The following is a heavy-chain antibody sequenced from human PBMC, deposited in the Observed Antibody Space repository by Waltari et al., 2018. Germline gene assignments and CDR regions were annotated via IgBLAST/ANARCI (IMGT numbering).Heavy chain of an antibody. CDR3: ARDRDGYNYGYFDY. D-gene: IGHD5-12*01. CDR1: GYTFTGYY. V-gene: IGHV1-2*06. J-gene: IGHJ4*02. CDR2: INPNSGGT. Sequence: QVQLVQSGAEVKKPGASVKVSCKASGYTFTGYYMHWVRPAPGQGLEGMGRINPNSGGTNYAQKFQGRVTMTRDTSISTAYMELSRLRSDDTAVYYCARDRDGYNYGYFDYWGQGTLVTVSS.